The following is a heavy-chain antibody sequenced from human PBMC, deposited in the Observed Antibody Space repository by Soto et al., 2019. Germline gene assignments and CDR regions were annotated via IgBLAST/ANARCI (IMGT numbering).Heavy chain of an antibody. CDR1: GASISGSYYY. CDR3: ATSQKGYNWNYFDH. D-gene: IGHD1-20*01. Sequence: KTSETLSLTXAVSGASISGSYYYWAWLRQSPGKGPEWIGSVFYTGFTSYNPSLESRVSVSVDTSKSQFSLKLSAVTAADTAVYYCATSQKGYNWNYFDHWGQGALVTVSS. J-gene: IGHJ4*02. CDR2: VFYTGFT. V-gene: IGHV4-39*01.